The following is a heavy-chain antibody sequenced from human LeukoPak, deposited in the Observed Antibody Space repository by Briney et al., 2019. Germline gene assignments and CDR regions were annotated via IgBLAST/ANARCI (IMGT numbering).Heavy chain of an antibody. J-gene: IGHJ4*02. CDR3: ARDWALGYCTTTSCYTAFDY. CDR1: GDSVSTYS. V-gene: IGHV4-4*07. CDR2: IYTSGST. D-gene: IGHD2-2*02. Sequence: SETLSLTCTVSGDSVSTYSWSWIRQPAGKGLEWIGLIYTSGSTNYNPSLQSRVSMSVDTSRNQFSLKLSSVTAADTAVYFCARDWALGYCTTTSCYTAFDYWGQGTLVTVSS.